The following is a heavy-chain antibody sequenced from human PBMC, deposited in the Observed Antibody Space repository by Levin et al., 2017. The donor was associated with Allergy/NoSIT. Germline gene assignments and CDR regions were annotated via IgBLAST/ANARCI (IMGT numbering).Heavy chain of an antibody. CDR2: IISSATTI. CDR3: ARKWLRRTDSSWYDGVVMDV. V-gene: IGHV3-48*03. Sequence: GESLKISCTASGFTFSSFEMEWVRQAPGKGLEWVAYIISSATTIYYADSVKGRFTISRDNTKSSLYLQMNGLRAEDTAVYYCARKWLRRTDSSWYDGVVMDVWGLGNKVTVSS. D-gene: IGHD6-13*01. J-gene: IGHJ6*02. CDR1: GFTFSSFE.